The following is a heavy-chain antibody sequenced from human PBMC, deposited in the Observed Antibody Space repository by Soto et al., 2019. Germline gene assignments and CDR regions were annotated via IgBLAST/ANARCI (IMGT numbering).Heavy chain of an antibody. J-gene: IGHJ4*02. CDR2: ISSSSSYI. CDR3: ARAEAAQTPIDY. CDR1: GFTFSSYS. V-gene: IGHV3-21*01. D-gene: IGHD2-15*01. Sequence: GGSLRLSCAASGFTFSSYSMNWVRQAPGKGLEWVSSISSSSSYIYYADSVKGRFTISRDNAKNSLYLQMNSLRAEDTAVYYCARAEAAQTPIDYWGQGTLVTVSS.